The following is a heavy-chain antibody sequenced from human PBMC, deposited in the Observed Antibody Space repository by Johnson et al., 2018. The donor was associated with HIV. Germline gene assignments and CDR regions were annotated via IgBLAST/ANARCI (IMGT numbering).Heavy chain of an antibody. CDR1: GFTFSDYY. V-gene: IGHV3-11*01. Sequence: QVQLVESGGALVKPGGSLRLSCAASGFTFSDYYMSRIRQAPGKGLEWVSYISCSGCSIYADSVKGRFTISRDNAKNSLYLQMNSLRAEDTAVYYCASKIVVVPGGVGTFDIWGQGTMVTVSS. CDR2: ISCSGCSI. CDR3: ASKIVVVPGGVGTFDI. D-gene: IGHD3-22*01. J-gene: IGHJ3*02.